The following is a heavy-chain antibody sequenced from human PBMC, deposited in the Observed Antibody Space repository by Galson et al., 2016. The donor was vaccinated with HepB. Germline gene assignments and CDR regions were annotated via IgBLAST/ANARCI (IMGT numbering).Heavy chain of an antibody. CDR3: AKDVDYDSGMFYSDH. CDR2: ISGSGSVT. J-gene: IGHJ4*02. Sequence: SLRLSCAVSGFTFGSYSMSWVRQPPGKGLEWVSAISGSGSVTYYADSVKGRFTISRDNSKDARNTLSLQMDTLRAEDTAVYYCAKDVDYDSGMFYSDHWGQGTLVTVSS. D-gene: IGHD3-10*01. V-gene: IGHV3-23*01. CDR1: GFTFGSYS.